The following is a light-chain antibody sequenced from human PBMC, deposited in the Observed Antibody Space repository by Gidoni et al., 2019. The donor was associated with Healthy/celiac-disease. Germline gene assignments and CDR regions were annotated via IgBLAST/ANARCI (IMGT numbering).Light chain of an antibody. CDR1: SSDVGGYNY. Sequence: QSALTPPASVSGSRGQSIPISCTGTSSDVGGYNYLSWYQQHPGKAPKLMIYDVSNRPSGVSNRFSGSKSGNAASLTISGLQAEDEADYYCSSYTTSSTLDVIFGGGTKLTVL. CDR2: DVS. J-gene: IGLJ2*01. V-gene: IGLV2-14*03. CDR3: SSYTTSSTLDVI.